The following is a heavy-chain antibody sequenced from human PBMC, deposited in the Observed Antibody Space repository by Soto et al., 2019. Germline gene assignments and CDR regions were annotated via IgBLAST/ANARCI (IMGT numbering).Heavy chain of an antibody. CDR2: IYSSGRT. CDR3: DRGMTTVTTLDY. Sequence: SETLSLTCIVSGVSISSSTQYWGWIRQPPGKGLEWLASIYSSGRTYYNPPLKSRVTISVDTSKNQVSLKLSSMTAADTAVYYCDRGMTTVTTLDYWGQGTMVTVSS. V-gene: IGHV4-39*07. CDR1: GVSISSSTQY. D-gene: IGHD4-4*01. J-gene: IGHJ4*02.